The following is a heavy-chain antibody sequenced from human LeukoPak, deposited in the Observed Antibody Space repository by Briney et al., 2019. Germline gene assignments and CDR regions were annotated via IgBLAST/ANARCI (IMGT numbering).Heavy chain of an antibody. J-gene: IGHJ6*04. CDR3: ARNSYGSGPMDV. V-gene: IGHV4-39*07. CDR1: GGSISSSSYY. CDR2: IYYSGST. D-gene: IGHD3-10*01. Sequence: PSETLSLTCTVSGGSISSSSYYWGWIRQPPGKGLEWIGSIYYSGSTYYNPSLKSRVTISVDTSKNQFSLKLSSVTAADTAVYYCARNSYGSGPMDVWGKGTTVTVSS.